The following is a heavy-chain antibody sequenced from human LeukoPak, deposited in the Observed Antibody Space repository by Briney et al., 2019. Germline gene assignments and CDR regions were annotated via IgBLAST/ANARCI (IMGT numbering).Heavy chain of an antibody. CDR3: TRESGSYHGNDY. Sequence: ASVEVSCKASGYTFTGYYMHWVRQAPGQGLEWMGRINPNSGGTNYAQKFQGRVTMTGDTSISTAYMELSSLRSDDTAVYYCTRESGSYHGNDYWGQGTLVTVSS. CDR1: GYTFTGYY. V-gene: IGHV1-2*06. J-gene: IGHJ4*02. D-gene: IGHD1-26*01. CDR2: INPNSGGT.